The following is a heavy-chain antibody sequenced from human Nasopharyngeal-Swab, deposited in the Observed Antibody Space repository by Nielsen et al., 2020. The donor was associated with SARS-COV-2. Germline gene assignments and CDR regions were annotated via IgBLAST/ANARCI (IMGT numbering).Heavy chain of an antibody. V-gene: IGHV1-8*03. CDR3: ARSIGYCSGGSCYSGSHYYGMDV. D-gene: IGHD2-15*01. CDR1: GYTFTDYY. Sequence: ASVKVSCKASGYTFTDYYIYWLRQAPGQGLEWMGWINPKSGNTDYAQKFQGRVTITADKSTSTAYMELSSLRSEDTAVYYCARSIGYCSGGSCYSGSHYYGMDVWGQGTTVTVSS. J-gene: IGHJ6*02. CDR2: INPKSGNT.